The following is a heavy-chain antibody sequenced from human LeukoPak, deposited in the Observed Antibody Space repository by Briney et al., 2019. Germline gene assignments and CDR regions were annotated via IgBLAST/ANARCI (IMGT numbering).Heavy chain of an antibody. V-gene: IGHV4-34*01. Sequence: SEALSLTCAVYGGSFSGDFWSWIRQSPGKGLEWIGEINHGGSTTYNPSLQSRVTMSVDTSTNQISLKMTSVTAADTAIYYCARHTWQWLPFDGWGQGTQVTISS. D-gene: IGHD5-12*01. CDR1: GGSFSGDF. J-gene: IGHJ4*02. CDR2: INHGGST. CDR3: ARHTWQWLPFDG.